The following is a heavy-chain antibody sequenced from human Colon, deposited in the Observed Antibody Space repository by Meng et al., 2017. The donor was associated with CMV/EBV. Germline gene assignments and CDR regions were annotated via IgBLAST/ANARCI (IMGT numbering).Heavy chain of an antibody. CDR2: INPNSGGT. CDR1: GYTFTGYY. V-gene: IGHV1-2*02. D-gene: IGHD3-3*01. CDR3: ARGSSIFGGTHDAFDI. Sequence: ASVKVSCKASGYTFTGYYMHWVRQAPGQGLEWMGWINPNSGGTNYAQKFQGRVTMTTDTSTSTAYMELRSLRSDDTAVYYCARGSSIFGGTHDAFDIWGQGTMVTVSS. J-gene: IGHJ3*02.